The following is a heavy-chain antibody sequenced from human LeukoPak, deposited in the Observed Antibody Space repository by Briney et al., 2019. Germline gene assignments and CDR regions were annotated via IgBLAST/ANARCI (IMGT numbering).Heavy chain of an antibody. V-gene: IGHV3-7*03. CDR3: AKDHSGSYAY. D-gene: IGHD1-26*01. J-gene: IGHJ4*02. CDR2: IKGDGDEK. Sequence: PGGSLRLSCGASGLTFSDDWMSWVRQAPGKGLEWVAIIKGDGDEKKYVESVKGRFTISRDNARKSVYLQMDSLRVEDTAVYSCAKDHSGSYAYWGQGTLVTVSS. CDR1: GLTFSDDW.